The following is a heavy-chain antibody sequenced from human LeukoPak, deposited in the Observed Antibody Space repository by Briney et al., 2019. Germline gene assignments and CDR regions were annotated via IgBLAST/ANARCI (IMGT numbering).Heavy chain of an antibody. D-gene: IGHD3-22*01. CDR2: IYHSGST. CDR1: GYSISSGYY. Sequence: SETLSLTCAVSGYSISSGYYWGWIPQPPGKGLEWIGSIYHSGSTYYNPSLKSRVTISVDTSKNQFSLKLSSVTAADTAVYYCARDAYYYHSSGYSYFDYWAREPWSPSPQ. J-gene: IGHJ4*02. CDR3: ARDAYYYHSSGYSYFDY. V-gene: IGHV4-38-2*02.